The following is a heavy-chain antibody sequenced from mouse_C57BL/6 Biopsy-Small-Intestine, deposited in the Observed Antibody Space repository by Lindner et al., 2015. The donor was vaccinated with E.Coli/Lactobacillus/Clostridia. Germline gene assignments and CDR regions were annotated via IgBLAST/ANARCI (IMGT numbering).Heavy chain of an antibody. Sequence: VQLQESGPGLVAPSQSLSITCTVSGFSLTSYAISWVRQPPGKGLEWLGIIWTGGSTNYNSALKSRLSISKDNSRSQVFLTMNSLQTDDTARYYCARVYSNSRYYFDDWGQGTTLTVS. CDR2: IWTGGST. D-gene: IGHD2-5*01. CDR3: ARVYSNSRYYFDD. V-gene: IGHV2-9-1*01. J-gene: IGHJ2*01. CDR1: GFSLTSYA.